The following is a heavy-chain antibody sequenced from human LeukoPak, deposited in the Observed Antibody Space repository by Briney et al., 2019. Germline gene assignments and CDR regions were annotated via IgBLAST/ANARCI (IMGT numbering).Heavy chain of an antibody. Sequence: ASVTVSCQASGYTFTRYDINWVRQAAGQGVAWMGWMNPNKGNTGHAQKFQGRVTMTRNTSISTAYMELCSLRSEDTAVYYCARWGWSERGYYYGMDVWGQGTTVTVSS. CDR1: GYTFTRYD. D-gene: IGHD6-19*01. V-gene: IGHV1-8*01. J-gene: IGHJ6*02. CDR3: ARWGWSERGYYYGMDV. CDR2: MNPNKGNT.